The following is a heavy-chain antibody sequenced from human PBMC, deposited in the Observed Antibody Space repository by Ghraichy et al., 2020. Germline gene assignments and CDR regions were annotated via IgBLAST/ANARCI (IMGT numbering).Heavy chain of an antibody. Sequence: ASVKVSCKASGYTFTSYDINWVRQATGQGLEWMGWMNPNSGNTGYAQKFQGRVTMTRNTSISTAYMELSSLRSEDTAVYYCARSRAPTVTPRGPLQHWGQGTLVTVSS. D-gene: IGHD4-17*01. J-gene: IGHJ1*01. V-gene: IGHV1-8*01. CDR3: ARSRAPTVTPRGPLQH. CDR2: MNPNSGNT. CDR1: GYTFTSYD.